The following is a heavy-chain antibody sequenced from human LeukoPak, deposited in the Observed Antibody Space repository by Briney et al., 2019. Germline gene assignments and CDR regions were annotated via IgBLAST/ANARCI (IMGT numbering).Heavy chain of an antibody. V-gene: IGHV4-34*01. J-gene: IGHJ5*02. Sequence: SETLSLTCAVYGGSFSGYYWSWVRQPPGKGLEWIWEINHSGSTNYNPSFKSRVAISVDTSRNQLSLKLSSVTAADTAVYYCARGPDSGSYFAWFDPWGQGTLVTVSS. CDR2: INHSGST. CDR3: ARGPDSGSYFAWFDP. D-gene: IGHD3-10*01. CDR1: GGSFSGYY.